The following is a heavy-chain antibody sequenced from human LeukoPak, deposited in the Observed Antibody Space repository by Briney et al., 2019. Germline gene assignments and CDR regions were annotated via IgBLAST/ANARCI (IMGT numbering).Heavy chain of an antibody. D-gene: IGHD6-19*01. Sequence: ASVKVSCKASGYTFTGYYMHWVRQAPGQGLEWMGWINPNSGGTNYAQKFQGRVTMTRDTSISTAYMELSRLRSEDTAVYYCARGGIAVAGTDLNFDYWGQGTLVTVSS. CDR1: GYTFTGYY. J-gene: IGHJ4*02. CDR3: ARGGIAVAGTDLNFDY. CDR2: INPNSGGT. V-gene: IGHV1-2*02.